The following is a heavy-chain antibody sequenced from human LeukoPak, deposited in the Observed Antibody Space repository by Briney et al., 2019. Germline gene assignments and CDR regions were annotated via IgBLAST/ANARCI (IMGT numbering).Heavy chain of an antibody. CDR2: IKQDGSEK. V-gene: IGHV3-7*01. J-gene: IGHJ4*02. Sequence: PGGSLRLSCAASGFTFSSYWMSWVRQAPGKGLEWVANIKQDGSEKYYVDSVKGRFTISRDNAKSSLYLQMNSLRAEDTAVYYCASGSRRDTMIVLGYWGQGTLVTVSS. CDR1: GFTFSSYW. CDR3: ASGSRRDTMIVLGY. D-gene: IGHD3-22*01.